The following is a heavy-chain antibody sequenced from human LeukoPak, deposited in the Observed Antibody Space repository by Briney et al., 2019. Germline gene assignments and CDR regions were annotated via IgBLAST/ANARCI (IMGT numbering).Heavy chain of an antibody. Sequence: AGGSLRLSCAASGFTFSSYAMNWVRQAPGKGLEWVSTISGSGGSTYYADSVKGRFTISRDNSKNTLYLQMNSLRAEDTAVYYYAKGRDGYNSDFDYWGQGTLVTVSS. CDR1: GFTFSSYA. J-gene: IGHJ4*02. D-gene: IGHD5-12*01. CDR3: AKGRDGYNSDFDY. CDR2: ISGSGGST. V-gene: IGHV3-23*01.